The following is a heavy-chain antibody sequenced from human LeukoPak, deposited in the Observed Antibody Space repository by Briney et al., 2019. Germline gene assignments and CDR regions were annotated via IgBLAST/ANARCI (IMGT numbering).Heavy chain of an antibody. J-gene: IGHJ6*03. V-gene: IGHV1-2*06. D-gene: IGHD2-21*02. CDR1: GYTFTGYY. Sequence: GASVKVSCKASGYTFTGYYMHWVRQAPGQGLEWMGRINPNSGGTNYAQKFQGRVTMTRDTSISTAYMELSRLRFDDTAVYYCARFSVGTPEPHYYYYYMDVWGKGTTVTVSS. CDR2: INPNSGGT. CDR3: ARFSVGTPEPHYYYYYMDV.